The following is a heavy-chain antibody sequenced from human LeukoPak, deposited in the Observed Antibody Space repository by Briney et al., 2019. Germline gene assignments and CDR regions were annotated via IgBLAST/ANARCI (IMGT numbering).Heavy chain of an antibody. CDR1: GGSISSSGYY. CDR2: MYHSGNT. Sequence: SETLSLTCIVSGGSISSSGYYWGWIRPPPGKGLEWIGSMYHSGNTYYNPSLKSRVIISVDTSKNQYSLKLSSVTAADTAVYYCARHAMVAAPIDYWGQGTLVTVSS. V-gene: IGHV4-39*01. J-gene: IGHJ4*02. D-gene: IGHD2-15*01. CDR3: ARHAMVAAPIDY.